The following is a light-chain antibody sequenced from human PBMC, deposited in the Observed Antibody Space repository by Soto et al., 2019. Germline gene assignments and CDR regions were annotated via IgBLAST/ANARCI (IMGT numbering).Light chain of an antibody. J-gene: IGLJ1*01. CDR3: SSYTSSTDV. CDR2: DVS. Sequence: QSVLTQPASVSGSPGQSITISCTGTSSDVGGYNYVSWYQQHPGKAPKLMIYDVSNRPSGVSNRFSGSKSGNTASLTISGLQAEDEVDYYCSSYTSSTDVFGTGTKVTVL. CDR1: SSDVGGYNY. V-gene: IGLV2-14*01.